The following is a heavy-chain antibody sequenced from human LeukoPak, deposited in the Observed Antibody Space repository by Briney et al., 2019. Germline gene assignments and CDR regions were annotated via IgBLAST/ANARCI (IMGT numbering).Heavy chain of an antibody. V-gene: IGHV4-39*01. CDR1: GGSISSSSYY. J-gene: IGHJ4*02. CDR3: ARQSGSRGY. Sequence: TSETLSLTCTVSGGSISSSSYYWGWIRQPPGKGLEWIGSIYYSGSTYYNPSLKSRVTISVDTSKNQFSLKLSSVTAADTAVYYCARQSGSRGYWGQETLVTVSS. D-gene: IGHD2/OR15-2a*01. CDR2: IYYSGST.